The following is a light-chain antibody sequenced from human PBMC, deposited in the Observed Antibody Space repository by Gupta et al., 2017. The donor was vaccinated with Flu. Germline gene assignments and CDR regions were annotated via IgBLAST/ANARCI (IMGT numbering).Light chain of an antibody. Sequence: DSQMTQSPSSLSASVGDRVTITCRASQGISNYLAWYQQKPGKVPKVLIYAASTLQSGVSSRFGGSGSGTEFTLTISSLQPEDSATYYCQQHNSFPLTFGRGTKVEIK. J-gene: IGKJ3*01. CDR3: QQHNSFPLT. CDR2: AAS. V-gene: IGKV1-27*01. CDR1: QGISNY.